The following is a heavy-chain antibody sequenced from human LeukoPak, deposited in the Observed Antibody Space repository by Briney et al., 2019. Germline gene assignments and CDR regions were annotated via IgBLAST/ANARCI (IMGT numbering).Heavy chain of an antibody. V-gene: IGHV3-72*01. CDR1: GFTLSDHS. CDR3: ARGSSPYWRDLDY. CDR2: TRNKANSYTT. D-gene: IGHD3-3*01. J-gene: IGHJ4*02. Sequence: GGSLRLSCAASGFTLSDHSMDWVRQAPGKGLKWVGRTRNKANSYTTQYAASVKGRFTISRDDSKNSLYLQMNSLKTEDTAVYYCARGSSPYWRDLDYWGQGTLVTVSS.